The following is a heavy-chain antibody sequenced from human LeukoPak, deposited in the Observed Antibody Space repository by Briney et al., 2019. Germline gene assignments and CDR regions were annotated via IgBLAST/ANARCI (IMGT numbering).Heavy chain of an antibody. CDR3: ARRHSSGSN. V-gene: IGHV3-66*02. D-gene: IGHD6-19*01. CDR1: GFTVTTNY. J-gene: IGHJ4*02. Sequence: GGSLRLSCAASGFTVTTNYMSWVRQAPGKGLEWVSVIYSGGITYYADPVKGRFTISRDSSKNTLYLQMNSIRVEDTAVYYCARRHSSGSNWGRGTLVTVSS. CDR2: IYSGGIT.